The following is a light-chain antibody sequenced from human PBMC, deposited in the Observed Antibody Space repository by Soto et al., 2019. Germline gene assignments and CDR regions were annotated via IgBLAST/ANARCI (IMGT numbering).Light chain of an antibody. CDR3: TSWTTSTTMI. J-gene: IGLJ2*01. CDR1: SSDIGAYNF. CDR2: DVN. Sequence: QSALNQPASVSGSPGHSSTISRTGTSSDIGAYNFVSWYQQHPGKAPKLMLYDVNIRPSGVSNRFSGSKSDNTASLTISGLQAEDEADYYCTSWTTSTTMIFGGGTKLTVL. V-gene: IGLV2-14*03.